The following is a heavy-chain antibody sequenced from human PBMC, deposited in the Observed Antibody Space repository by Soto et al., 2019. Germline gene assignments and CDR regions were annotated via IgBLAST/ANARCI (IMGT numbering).Heavy chain of an antibody. D-gene: IGHD3-10*01. Sequence: SETLSLTCSVSGGSISSSSYYWGWIRQPPGKGLQWIGTIYYSGSTYYNPSLKSRVTISVDTSKNQFSLKLSSVTATDTALDYCASSVGGSTIDYWCPVALVTVSS. CDR2: IYYSGST. CDR3: ASSVGGSTIDY. J-gene: IGHJ4*02. CDR1: GGSISSSSYY. V-gene: IGHV4-39*01.